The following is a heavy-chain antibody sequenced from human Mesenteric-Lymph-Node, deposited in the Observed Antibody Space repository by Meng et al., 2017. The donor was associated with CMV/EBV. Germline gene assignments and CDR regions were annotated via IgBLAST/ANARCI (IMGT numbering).Heavy chain of an antibody. Sequence: GESLKISCAASGFTFSSYSMNWVRQAPGKGLEWVANIKQDGSEKYYVDSVKGRFTISRDNAKNSLYLQMNSLRAEDTAVYYCARDQLGWELRDWGQGTLVTVSS. CDR3: ARDQLGWELRD. CDR1: GFTFSSYS. D-gene: IGHD1-26*01. CDR2: IKQDGSEK. J-gene: IGHJ4*02. V-gene: IGHV3-7*01.